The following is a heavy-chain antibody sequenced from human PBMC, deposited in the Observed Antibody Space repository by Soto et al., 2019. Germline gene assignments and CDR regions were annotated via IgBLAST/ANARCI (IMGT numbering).Heavy chain of an antibody. J-gene: IGHJ6*02. D-gene: IGHD2-2*01. V-gene: IGHV4-59*07. CDR3: SRQQLLVFFYALHV. CDR2: IYYRGST. Sequence: QVQLQESGPGLVKPSDTLSLTCTVSSGYISGSYWSWIRQPPGPGLEYIGYIYYRGSTNDNPSLKSRVTMSGDTSRYQFSLKVNSVAAADTAVYYCSRQQLLVFFYALHVWGQWTTVTVSS. CDR1: SGYISGSY.